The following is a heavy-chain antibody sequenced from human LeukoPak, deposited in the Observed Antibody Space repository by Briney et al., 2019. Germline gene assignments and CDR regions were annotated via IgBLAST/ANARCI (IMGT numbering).Heavy chain of an antibody. Sequence: GGSLRLSCAASGFTFSSYWMHWVRQAPGKGLEWVSGINWNGGSTGYADSVKGRFTISRDNAKNSLYLQMNSLRAEDTALYYCARVPGIAVAGTDYFDYWGQGTLVTVSS. V-gene: IGHV3-20*04. J-gene: IGHJ4*02. CDR3: ARVPGIAVAGTDYFDY. CDR1: GFTFSSYW. CDR2: INWNGGST. D-gene: IGHD6-19*01.